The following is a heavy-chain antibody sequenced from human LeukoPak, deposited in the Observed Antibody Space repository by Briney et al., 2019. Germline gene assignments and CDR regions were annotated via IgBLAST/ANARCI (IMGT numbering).Heavy chain of an antibody. V-gene: IGHV1-3*03. CDR1: GYTFTGYY. CDR2: INAGNGNT. Sequence: ASVKVSCKASGYTFTGYYMHWVRQAPGQGLEWMGWINAGNGNTKYSQEFQGRVTITRDTSASTAYMELSSLRSEDMAVYYCARGGRYFDWFNWFDPWGQGTLVTVSS. D-gene: IGHD3-9*01. J-gene: IGHJ5*02. CDR3: ARGGRYFDWFNWFDP.